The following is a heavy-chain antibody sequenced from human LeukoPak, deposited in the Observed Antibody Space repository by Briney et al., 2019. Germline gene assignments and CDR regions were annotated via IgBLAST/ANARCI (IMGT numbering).Heavy chain of an antibody. CDR1: GFTFSSYS. Sequence: PGGSLRLSCAASGFTFSSYSMNWVRQAPGKGLEWVSAISGSGGSTYYADSVKGRFTISRDNSKNTLYLQMNSLRAEDTAVYYCAKEFCSSTSCYSDAFDIWGQGTMVTVSS. D-gene: IGHD2-2*01. V-gene: IGHV3-23*01. CDR3: AKEFCSSTSCYSDAFDI. CDR2: ISGSGGST. J-gene: IGHJ3*02.